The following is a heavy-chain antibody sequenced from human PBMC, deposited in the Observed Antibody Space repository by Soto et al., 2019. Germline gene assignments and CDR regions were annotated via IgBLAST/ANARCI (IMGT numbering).Heavy chain of an antibody. Sequence: QVQLQESGPGLVKPSQTLSLTCTVSGGSISSGGYYWSWIRQHPGKGLEWIGYIYYSGSTSYTPSLKSRVTISVDTSKNQFSLKLSSVTAADTAVYYCARSSTSANYFDYWGQGTLVTVSS. D-gene: IGHD2-2*01. CDR2: IYYSGST. CDR1: GGSISSGGYY. J-gene: IGHJ4*02. CDR3: ARSSTSANYFDY. V-gene: IGHV4-31*03.